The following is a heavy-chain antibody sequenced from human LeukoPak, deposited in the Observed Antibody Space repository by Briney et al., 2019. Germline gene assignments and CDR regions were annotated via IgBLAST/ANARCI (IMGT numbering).Heavy chain of an antibody. CDR3: ARGGNEVVADAEYFQH. Sequence: ASVKVSCKASGYIFIDYYMHWVRQAPGQGLEWMGIINPSGGSTNYAQKLQGRVTMTRDMSTSTVYMELSSLRSDDTAVYYCARGGNEVVADAEYFQHWGQGTLVTVSS. J-gene: IGHJ1*01. CDR1: GYIFIDYY. D-gene: IGHD3-22*01. V-gene: IGHV1-46*04. CDR2: INPSGGST.